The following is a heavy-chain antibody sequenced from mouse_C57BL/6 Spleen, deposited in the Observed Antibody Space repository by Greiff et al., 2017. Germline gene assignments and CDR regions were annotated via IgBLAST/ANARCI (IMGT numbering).Heavy chain of an antibody. CDR2: ISSGGDYI. CDR1: GFTFSSYA. V-gene: IGHV5-9-1*02. J-gene: IGHJ3*01. D-gene: IGHD2-1*01. CDR3: TRRDGNYVGFAY. Sequence: EVMLVESGEGLVKPGGSLKLSCAASGFTFSSYAMSWVRQTPEKRLEWVAYISSGGDYIYYADTVKGRFTISRDNARNTLYLQMSSLKSEDTAMYYCTRRDGNYVGFAYWGQGTLVTVSA.